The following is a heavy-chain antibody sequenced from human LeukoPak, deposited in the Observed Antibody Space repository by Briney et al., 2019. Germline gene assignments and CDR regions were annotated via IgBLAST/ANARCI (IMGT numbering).Heavy chain of an antibody. D-gene: IGHD7-27*01. Sequence: GGSLRLSCAASGFTFSSYSMNWVRQAPGKGLEWVSSISSSSSYIYYADSVKGRFTISRDNAKNSLYLQMNSLRAEDTAVYYCARENWGSLYYYYYMDVWGKGTTVTVSS. J-gene: IGHJ6*03. CDR2: ISSSSSYI. CDR3: ARENWGSLYYYYYMDV. CDR1: GFTFSSYS. V-gene: IGHV3-21*01.